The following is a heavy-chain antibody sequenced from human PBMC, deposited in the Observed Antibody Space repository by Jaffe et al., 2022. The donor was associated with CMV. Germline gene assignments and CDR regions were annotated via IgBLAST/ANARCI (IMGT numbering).Heavy chain of an antibody. V-gene: IGHV4-59*08. J-gene: IGHJ5*02. CDR2: IYYSGST. CDR3: ARIYYGSGRRDWFDP. Sequence: QVQLQESGPGLVKPSETLSLTCTVSGGSISSYYWSWIRQPPGKGLEWIGYIYYSGSTNYNPSLKSRVTISVDTSKNQFSLKLSSVTAADTAVYYCARIYYGSGRRDWFDPWGQGTLVTVSS. D-gene: IGHD3-10*01. CDR1: GGSISSYY.